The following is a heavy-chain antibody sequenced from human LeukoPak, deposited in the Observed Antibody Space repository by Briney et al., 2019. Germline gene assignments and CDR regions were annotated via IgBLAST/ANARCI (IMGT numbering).Heavy chain of an antibody. CDR1: GGTFSSYA. CDR2: IIPIFGTA. CDR3: ATNIRSYSSSWGHFDY. D-gene: IGHD6-13*01. J-gene: IGHJ4*02. V-gene: IGHV1-69*05. Sequence: ASVKVSFKASGGTFSSYAISWVRQAPGQGLEWMGRIIPIFGTANYAQKFQGRVTITTDESTSTAYMELSSLRSEDTAVYYCATNIRSYSSSWGHFDYWGQGTLVTVSS.